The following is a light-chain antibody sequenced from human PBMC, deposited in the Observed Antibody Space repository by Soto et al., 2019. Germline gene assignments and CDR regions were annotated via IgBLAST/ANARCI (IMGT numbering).Light chain of an antibody. V-gene: IGKV3-11*01. Sequence: EIDLTQSPAILSLSPGERANLSCRASQSVSSSLAWYQQKPGQAPRLLIYDTFNRATDIPPRFSGSGSGTDFTLTISSLEPEDFAVYYCQQRSNWPPWITFGQGTRLEIK. CDR2: DTF. CDR3: QQRSNWPPWIT. J-gene: IGKJ5*01. CDR1: QSVSSS.